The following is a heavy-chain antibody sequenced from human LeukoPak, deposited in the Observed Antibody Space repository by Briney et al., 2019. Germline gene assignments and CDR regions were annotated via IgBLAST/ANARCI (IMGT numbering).Heavy chain of an antibody. V-gene: IGHV4-59*01. CDR3: ARRLGDYGFIGDAFDI. CDR2: IYYSGST. D-gene: IGHD4-17*01. J-gene: IGHJ3*02. Sequence: SETLSLTCTVSGGSISSYYWSWLRQPPGKGLEWIGYIYYSGSTNYDPSLKSRVTISVDTSKNQFSLKLSSVTAADTAVYYCARRLGDYGFIGDAFDIWGQGTMVTVSS. CDR1: GGSISSYY.